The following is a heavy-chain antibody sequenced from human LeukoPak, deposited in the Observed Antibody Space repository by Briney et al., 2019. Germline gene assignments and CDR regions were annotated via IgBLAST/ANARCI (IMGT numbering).Heavy chain of an antibody. CDR3: VRHASPTGYHFDY. Sequence: PSQTLSLTCTVSGGSISSGGYYWSWIRQHPGKGLEWIGYIYYSGSTKYNPSLEGRVTISVDTSKNQFSLKLSSVTAADTAVYYCVRHASPTGYHFDYWGQGTLVTVSS. CDR1: GGSISSGGYY. J-gene: IGHJ4*02. V-gene: IGHV4-31*03. CDR2: IYYSGST. D-gene: IGHD1-1*01.